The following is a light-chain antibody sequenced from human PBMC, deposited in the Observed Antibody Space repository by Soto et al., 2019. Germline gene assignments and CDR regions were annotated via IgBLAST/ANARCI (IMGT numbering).Light chain of an antibody. CDR1: SSDVGNYNY. V-gene: IGLV2-14*01. J-gene: IGLJ1*01. CDR2: DLS. Sequence: QSVLTQPASVSGSPGQSITISCTGASSDVGNYNYVSWYQQHPGKAPKLIIYDLSNRPSGVSNRFSGSKSGNTASLTISGLQAEDEADYYCSSYTSSRTLYVFGTGTKLTVL. CDR3: SSYTSSRTLYV.